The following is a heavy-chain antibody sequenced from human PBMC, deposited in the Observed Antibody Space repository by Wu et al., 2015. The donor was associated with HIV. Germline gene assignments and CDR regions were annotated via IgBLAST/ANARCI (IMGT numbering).Heavy chain of an antibody. CDR1: GYTFINHY. D-gene: IGHD2/OR15-2a*01. CDR2: INPNTGDT. V-gene: IGHV1-2*02. CDR3: ARDHFQYSLFYYMDV. J-gene: IGHJ6*03. Sequence: QVQLVQSGAEMKKPGTPVKVSCQASGYTFINHYIHWVRQAPGQGPEWIGWINPNTGDTKYAQKFQGRVTLTRDTAMTTAYVELNSLTSDDTGVYFCARDHFQYSLFYYMDVWGKGTTVTVSS.